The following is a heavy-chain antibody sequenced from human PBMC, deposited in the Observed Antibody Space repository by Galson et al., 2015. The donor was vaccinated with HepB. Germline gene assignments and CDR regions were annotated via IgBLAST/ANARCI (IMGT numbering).Heavy chain of an antibody. Sequence: ETLSLTCAVYGGSFSGYYWSWIRQPPGKGLEWIGEINHSGSTNYNPSLKSRVTISVDTSKNQFSLKLSSVTAADTAVYYCARVCSGGSCYGYAFDIWGQGTMVTVSS. CDR1: GGSFSGYY. CDR3: ARVCSGGSCYGYAFDI. J-gene: IGHJ3*02. D-gene: IGHD2-15*01. V-gene: IGHV4-34*01. CDR2: INHSGST.